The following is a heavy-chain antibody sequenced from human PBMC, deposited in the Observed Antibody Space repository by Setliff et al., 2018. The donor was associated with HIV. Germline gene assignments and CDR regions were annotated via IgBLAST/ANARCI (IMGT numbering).Heavy chain of an antibody. D-gene: IGHD3-22*01. V-gene: IGHV4-59*08. Sequence: NPSETLSLTCSVSGASIRGHYWSWIRQSPGKGLEWIGNIYYSGNTNYNRSFKSRVTISVGTSKNQFSLRVNSVTAADTAVYYCARSLVPSGYYYGRHAFDIWGQGTKVTVSS. CDR1: GASIRGHY. CDR3: ARSLVPSGYYYGRHAFDI. J-gene: IGHJ3*02. CDR2: IYYSGNT.